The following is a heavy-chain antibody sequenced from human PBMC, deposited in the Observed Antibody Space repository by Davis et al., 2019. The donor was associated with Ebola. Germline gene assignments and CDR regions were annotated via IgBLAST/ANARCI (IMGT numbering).Heavy chain of an antibody. D-gene: IGHD6-13*01. CDR1: GFTFSSYW. V-gene: IGHV3-23*01. CDR2: ISGSGGST. CDR3: AKDRGGIAAVTAWFDP. J-gene: IGHJ5*02. Sequence: GESLKISCAASGFTFSSYWMSWVRQAPGKGLEWVSAISGSGGSTYYADSVKGRFTISRDNSKNTLHLQMNSLRAEDTAVYYCAKDRGGIAAVTAWFDPWGQGTLVTVSS.